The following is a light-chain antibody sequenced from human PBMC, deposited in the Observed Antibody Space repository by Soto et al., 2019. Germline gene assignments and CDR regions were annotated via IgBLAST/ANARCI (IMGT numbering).Light chain of an antibody. V-gene: IGKV1-27*01. J-gene: IGKJ1*01. CDR3: QKYNKDSPAT. Sequence: DIQLTQSPSSLSASVGDRVAFTCRASQDISHFLAWYQQRPGEVPRLLIYGASTLQSGVPSRFSGSGFGTDFTLTITTLQSEDVATYYCQKYNKDSPATFGPGTKVEIK. CDR2: GAS. CDR1: QDISHF.